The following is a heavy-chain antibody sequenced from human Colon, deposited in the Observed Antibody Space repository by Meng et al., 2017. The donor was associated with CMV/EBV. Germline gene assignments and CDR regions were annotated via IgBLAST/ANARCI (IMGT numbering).Heavy chain of an antibody. D-gene: IGHD2-15*01. CDR1: GFTFSSYA. J-gene: IGHJ4*02. CDR3: AKEGVAPAGH. Sequence: GESLKISCAASGFTFSSYAMSWVRQAPGKGLEWVSVIYSGGSSTYYADSVKGRFTISRDNSKNTLYLQMNSLRAEDTAVYYCAKEGVAPAGHWGQGTLVTVSS. CDR2: IYSGGSST. V-gene: IGHV3-23*03.